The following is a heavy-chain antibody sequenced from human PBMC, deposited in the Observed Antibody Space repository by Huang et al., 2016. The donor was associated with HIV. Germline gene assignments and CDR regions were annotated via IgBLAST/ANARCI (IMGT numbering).Heavy chain of an antibody. Sequence: QVQLQQWGAGVLKPSETLSLTCAVYGGPFNNYYWSWVRQLTGRRLEWIVEIIHIGVAHSNPSRKSRVSMATARSKNQFSLGFKSVTAAATAVYYCARVPTPSYYGFWIISPSHEDVYYYNMYVWGQGTTVIVSS. D-gene: IGHD3-3*01. J-gene: IGHJ6*02. CDR3: ARVPTPSYYGFWIISPSHEDVYYYNMYV. CDR1: GGPFNNYY. V-gene: IGHV4-34*02. CDR2: IIHIGVA.